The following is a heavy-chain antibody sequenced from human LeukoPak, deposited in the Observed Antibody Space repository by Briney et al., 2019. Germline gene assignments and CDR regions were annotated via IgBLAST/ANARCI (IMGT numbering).Heavy chain of an antibody. Sequence: SGGSLRLSCAASGFTFSSYAMSWVRQAPGTGLEWVSSISGSGDNTYFADSVKGRFTISRDNSKNTLYLQMNSLRAEDTAVFYCAKGGSVGATTYFDYWGQGTLVTVSS. CDR1: GFTFSSYA. V-gene: IGHV3-23*01. CDR3: AKGGSVGATTYFDY. D-gene: IGHD1-26*01. J-gene: IGHJ4*02. CDR2: ISGSGDNT.